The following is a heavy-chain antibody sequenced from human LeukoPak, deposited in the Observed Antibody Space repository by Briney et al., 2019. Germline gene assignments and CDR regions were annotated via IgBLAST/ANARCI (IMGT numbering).Heavy chain of an antibody. CDR3: ARGITIFGVVIIGWFDP. V-gene: IGHV4-61*02. CDR2: IYTSGST. CDR1: GGSISSGSYY. Sequence: SETLSLTCTVSGGSISSGSYYWSWLRQPAGKGLEWIGRIYTSGSTNYNPSLKSRVTISVDTSKNQFSLKLSSVTAADTAVYYCARGITIFGVVIIGWFDPWGQGTLVTVSS. D-gene: IGHD3-3*01. J-gene: IGHJ5*02.